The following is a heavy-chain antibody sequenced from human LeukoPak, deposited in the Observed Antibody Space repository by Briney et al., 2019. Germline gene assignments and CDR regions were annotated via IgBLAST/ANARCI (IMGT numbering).Heavy chain of an antibody. D-gene: IGHD6-13*01. J-gene: IGHJ4*02. CDR2: FYGSGGST. V-gene: IGHV3-23*01. CDR1: GFTFSSYA. Sequence: GSLRLSCAASGFTFSSYAMSLVRQAPGEGVEWGSAFYGSGGSTYYADSVKGRFTISRDNSKNTLYLQMNSLRAEDTAVYYCAKDKAAGTTGPIGGYFDYWGQGTLVTVSS. CDR3: AKDKAAGTTGPIGGYFDY.